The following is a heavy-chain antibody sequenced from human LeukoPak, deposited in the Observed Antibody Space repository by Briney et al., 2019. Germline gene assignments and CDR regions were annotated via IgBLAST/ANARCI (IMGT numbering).Heavy chain of an antibody. V-gene: IGHV4-34*01. CDR3: ARDLDYGGNSP. CDR2: INHSGST. Sequence: PETLSLTCAVYGGSFSGYYWSWIRQPPGKGLEWIGEINHSGSTNYNPSLKSRVTMSVDTSKNQFSLKLSSVTAADTAVYYCARDLDYGGNSPWGQGTMVTVSS. D-gene: IGHD4-17*01. J-gene: IGHJ3*01. CDR1: GGSFSGYY.